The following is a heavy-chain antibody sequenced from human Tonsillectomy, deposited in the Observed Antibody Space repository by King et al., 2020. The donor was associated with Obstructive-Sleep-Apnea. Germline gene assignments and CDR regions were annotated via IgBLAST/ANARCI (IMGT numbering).Heavy chain of an antibody. CDR3: AKATMFSMVRGVPDY. CDR2: ISASGGNT. J-gene: IGHJ4*02. Sequence: VQLVESGGGLVQPGGSLRLSCAASGFTFSSYAMSWVRQAPGKGLEWVSAISASGGNTYYAHSVKGRFTIARDNSKSTLYMQMSSLRAEDTAVYYCAKATMFSMVRGVPDYWGQGTLLTVSS. D-gene: IGHD3-10*01. CDR1: GFTFSSYA. V-gene: IGHV3-23*04.